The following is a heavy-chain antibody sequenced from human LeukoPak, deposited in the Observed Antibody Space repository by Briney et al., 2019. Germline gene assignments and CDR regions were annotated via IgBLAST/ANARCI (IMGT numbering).Heavy chain of an antibody. CDR3: TRETSSRYFDY. J-gene: IGHJ4*02. V-gene: IGHV1-8*01. CDR2: MNPNSGRT. CDR1: GYTFTSDG. Sequence: ASVNVSCKASGYTFTSDGISWVRQAPGQGLEWMGWMNPNSGRTGYAQNFQGRITITRNTSISTAYMELSSLRSEDTAVYYCTRETSSRYFDYWGQGTLVTVSS.